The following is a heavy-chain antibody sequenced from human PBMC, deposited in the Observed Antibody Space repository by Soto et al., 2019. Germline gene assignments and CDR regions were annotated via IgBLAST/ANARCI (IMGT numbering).Heavy chain of an antibody. CDR1: GRSISSGGYY. CDR2: LYYSGST. J-gene: IGHJ6*02. CDR3: ARGRCENYCYYGLDV. V-gene: IGHV4-31*01. Sequence: PSETLSLTCTVSGRSISSGGYYWSWIGQHPGKDLEWIGYLYYSGSTYYNPSLKSLVTISVDTTTNQFALKLSSVTAADTAEYYWARGRCENYCYYGLDVCGRCTTVTVSS.